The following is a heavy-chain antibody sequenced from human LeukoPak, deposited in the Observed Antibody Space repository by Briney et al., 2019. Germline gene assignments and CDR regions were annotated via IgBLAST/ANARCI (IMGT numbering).Heavy chain of an antibody. CDR3: ARDSALAQAVMFGS. CDR1: GYSISSGYY. CDR2: IDHSGST. Sequence: SETLSLTCTVSGYSISSGYYWGWIRQPPGRGLEWAGSIDHSGSTYYNPSLKSRITISVDTSKNQFSLKLSSVTAADTAVYYCARDSALAQAVMFGSWGQGTLVTVSS. J-gene: IGHJ4*02. D-gene: IGHD6-19*01. V-gene: IGHV4-38-2*02.